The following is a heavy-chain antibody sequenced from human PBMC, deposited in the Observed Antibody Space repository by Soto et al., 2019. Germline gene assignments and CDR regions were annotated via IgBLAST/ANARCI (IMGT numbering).Heavy chain of an antibody. V-gene: IGHV1-2*04. CDR2: INPNNGGT. CDR3: ATQRGGVVS. Sequence: GASVKVSCKASGYSFTANSMHWVRQAPGQGLEWMGWINPNNGGTNYARKFQGWVAMTRDTSISTAYMDLTRLKSDDTAVYYCATQRGGVVSGGRGPLVTVPS. J-gene: IGHJ5*01. CDR1: GYSFTANS. D-gene: IGHD3-16*01.